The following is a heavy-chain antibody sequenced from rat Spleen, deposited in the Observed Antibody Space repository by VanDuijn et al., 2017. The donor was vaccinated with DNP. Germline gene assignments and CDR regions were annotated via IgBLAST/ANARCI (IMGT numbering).Heavy chain of an antibody. D-gene: IGHD1-3*01. Sequence: EVQLVESGGDLVQPGRSLKLSCAVSGITFSDHNMAWVRQAPTKGLEWVASISYHGSRIYYRDSVKGRFTISRDNAKSTLYLQMDSLRSEDTATYYCATLWTLAYWGQGTLVTVSS. CDR2: ISYHGSRI. J-gene: IGHJ3*01. CDR1: GITFSDHN. V-gene: IGHV5-7*01. CDR3: ATLWTLAY.